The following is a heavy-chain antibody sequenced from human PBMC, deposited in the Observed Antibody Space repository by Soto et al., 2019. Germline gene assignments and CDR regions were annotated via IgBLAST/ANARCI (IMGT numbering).Heavy chain of an antibody. CDR2: IIPIFGTA. CDR3: AGLLCSGGSCYSAAIDY. Sequence: ASVKVSCKASGGTFSSYAISWVRQAPGQGLEWMGGIIPIFGTANYAQKFQGRVTITADESTSTAYMELSSLRSEDTAVYYCAGLLCSGGSCYSAAIDYWGQGTLVTVSS. CDR1: GGTFSSYA. D-gene: IGHD2-15*01. V-gene: IGHV1-69*13. J-gene: IGHJ4*02.